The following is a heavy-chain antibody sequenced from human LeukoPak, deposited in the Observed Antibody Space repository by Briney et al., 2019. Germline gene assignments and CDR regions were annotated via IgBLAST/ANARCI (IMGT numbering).Heavy chain of an antibody. CDR3: ARDRPGRFGELFYDY. D-gene: IGHD3-10*01. V-gene: IGHV3-30*02. CDR1: GFTFSSYG. Sequence: GGSLRLSCEASGFTFSSYGMHWVRRAPGRGLEWVAFIRYDGSNKYYADSVKGRFTISRDNSKNTLYLQMNSLRAEDTAVYYCARDRPGRFGELFYDYWGQGTLVTVSS. J-gene: IGHJ4*02. CDR2: IRYDGSNK.